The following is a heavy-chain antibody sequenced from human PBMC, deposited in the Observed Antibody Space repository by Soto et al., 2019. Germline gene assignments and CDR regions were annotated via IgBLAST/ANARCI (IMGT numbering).Heavy chain of an antibody. V-gene: IGHV1-2*02. D-gene: IGHD1-1*01. J-gene: IGHJ4*02. CDR2: INPNSGGT. Sequence: ASVKVSCKASGYTFSDYYIHWVRQAPGQGLEWMGWINPNSGGTKYAPKFQGGVTMTRDTSITAAYMELSRLRSGDTAVYYCAREPATAKPEGVDFWGQGTLVTVSS. CDR1: GYTFSDYY. CDR3: AREPATAKPEGVDF.